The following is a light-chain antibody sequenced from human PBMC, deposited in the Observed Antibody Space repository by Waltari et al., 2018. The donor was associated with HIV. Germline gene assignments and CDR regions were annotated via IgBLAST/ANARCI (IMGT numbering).Light chain of an antibody. V-gene: IGLV3-21*01. CDR1: NIGSKS. Sequence: SYVLTQSPSVSVAPGKTATFTCGGKNIGSKSGTWYQRQAGQASVMVIYQDTDRPSGIPDRFTGSNSEDTATLTIRRVEAGDEADYYCQVWDTNTDQYVIFGGGTNLAV. CDR3: QVWDTNTDQYVI. CDR2: QDT. J-gene: IGLJ2*01.